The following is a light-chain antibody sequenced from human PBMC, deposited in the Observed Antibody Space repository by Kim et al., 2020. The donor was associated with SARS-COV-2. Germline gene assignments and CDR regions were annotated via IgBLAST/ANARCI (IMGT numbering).Light chain of an antibody. Sequence: QAVVTQEPSLTVSPGGTVTLTCGSSTGAVTSGHFPYWFQQKPGQAPWTLIYDTSNKNSWTPARFSGSLLGGKAALTLSGAQPEDEADYYCLLYTGRRPVFGAGTQLTVL. CDR3: LLYTGRRPV. CDR1: TGAVTSGHF. V-gene: IGLV7-46*01. CDR2: DTS. J-gene: IGLJ3*02.